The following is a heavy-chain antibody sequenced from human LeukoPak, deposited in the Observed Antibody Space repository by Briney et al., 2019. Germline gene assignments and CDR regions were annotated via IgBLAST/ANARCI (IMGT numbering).Heavy chain of an antibody. V-gene: IGHV5-51*01. CDR3: ARNREWGGSYYIED. D-gene: IGHD3-3*01. J-gene: IGHJ4*02. CDR1: GYNFINYW. Sequence: GESLKISCKGSGYNFINYWIGWVRQKPGKGLEWMGIIHPRDSDTRYSPSFLGKVRLSVDTSTSTAYLHWSSLEASDTAIYHCARNREWGGSYYIEDWGQGALVTVSS. CDR2: IHPRDSDT.